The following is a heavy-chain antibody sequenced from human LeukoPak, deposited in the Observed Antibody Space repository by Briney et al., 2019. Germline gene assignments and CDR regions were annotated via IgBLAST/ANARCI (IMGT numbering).Heavy chain of an antibody. CDR3: ARGVIEASDAFDI. D-gene: IGHD2-21*01. V-gene: IGHV4-30-4*08. J-gene: IGHJ3*02. CDR2: FYYSGSS. CDR1: GGSISSGDYY. Sequence: PSETLSLTCTVSGGSISSGDYYWSWIRQPPEKGLEWIGYFYYSGSSYYNPSLKSRVTISVDTSKNQFSLKLSSVTAADTAVYYCARGVIEASDAFDIWGQGTMVTVSS.